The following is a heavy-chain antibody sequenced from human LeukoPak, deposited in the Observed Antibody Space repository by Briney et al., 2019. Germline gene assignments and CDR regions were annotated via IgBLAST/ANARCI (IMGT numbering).Heavy chain of an antibody. D-gene: IGHD6-13*01. CDR3: ARHGAAAGYTDYYYYYGMDV. V-gene: IGHV5-51*01. CDR2: IYPGDSDT. J-gene: IGHJ6*02. Sequence: GESLKISCKGSGYSFTSYWIGWVRQMPGKGREWMGIIYPGDSDTRYSPSFQGQVTISADKSISTAYLQWSSLKASDTAMYYWARHGAAAGYTDYYYYYGMDVWGQGTTVTVSS. CDR1: GYSFTSYW.